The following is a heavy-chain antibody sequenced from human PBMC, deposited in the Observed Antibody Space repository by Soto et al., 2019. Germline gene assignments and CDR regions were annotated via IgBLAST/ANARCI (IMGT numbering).Heavy chain of an antibody. V-gene: IGHV4-31*03. CDR2: IYHSGST. J-gene: IGHJ5*02. D-gene: IGHD2-21*01. Sequence: QVQLQESGPGLVKPSQTLSLTCTVSGDSISRGGYYWNWIRQHPRKGLEWIGYIYHSGSTNYNPSLKSRVTISVDTSKSQVSLELSSVTAADTAIYYCARDGAGAYGLGWFDPWGQGILVTVSS. CDR3: ARDGAGAYGLGWFDP. CDR1: GDSISRGGYY.